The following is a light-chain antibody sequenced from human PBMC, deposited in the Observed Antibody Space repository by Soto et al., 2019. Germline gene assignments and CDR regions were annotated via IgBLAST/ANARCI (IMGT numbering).Light chain of an antibody. CDR3: QQYDTSWT. CDR2: DVS. Sequence: DIQLTQSPSTLSASVGDRVTITCRASQTISRWLAWYQQKSGKAPKLLIYDVSSLQSGVPSRFSGRGSVTEFTLTISSLQTGDFATYYCQQYDTSWTFGQGTKVENK. CDR1: QTISRW. V-gene: IGKV1-5*01. J-gene: IGKJ1*01.